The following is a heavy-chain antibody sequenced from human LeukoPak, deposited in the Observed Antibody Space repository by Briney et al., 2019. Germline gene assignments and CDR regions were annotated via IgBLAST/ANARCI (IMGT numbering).Heavy chain of an antibody. D-gene: IGHD1-26*01. Sequence: PSETLSLTCAVYGGSFSGYYWSWIRQPPGKGLEWIGEINHSGSTNYNPSLKSRVTISVDTSKNQFSLKLSSVTAADTAVYYCARDRGAGGWVDPWGQGTLVTVSS. J-gene: IGHJ5*02. V-gene: IGHV4-34*01. CDR2: INHSGST. CDR1: GGSFSGYY. CDR3: ARDRGAGGWVDP.